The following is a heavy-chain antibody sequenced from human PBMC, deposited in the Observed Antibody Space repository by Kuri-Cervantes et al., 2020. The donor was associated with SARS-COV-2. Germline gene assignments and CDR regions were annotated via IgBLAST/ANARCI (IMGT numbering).Heavy chain of an antibody. CDR3: ATDYHSNYLNPDSFDI. Sequence: GGSLRLSCAASGFTFSSYSMNWVRQAPGKGLEWVSSISSSSSYIYYADSVKGRFTISRDNAKNSLYLQMNSLRAEDTAVYYCATDYHSNYLNPDSFDIWGQGTMVTVSS. CDR2: ISSSSSYI. D-gene: IGHD4-11*01. J-gene: IGHJ3*02. V-gene: IGHV3-21*04. CDR1: GFTFSSYS.